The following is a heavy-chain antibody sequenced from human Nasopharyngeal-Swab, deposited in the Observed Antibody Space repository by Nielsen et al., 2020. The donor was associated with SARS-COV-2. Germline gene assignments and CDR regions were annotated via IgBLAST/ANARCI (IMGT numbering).Heavy chain of an antibody. D-gene: IGHD3-22*01. Sequence: GSLRLSCTVSGGSLSSNYWSWIRQRPGKGLEWIGYIYYSGSTNYNPSLKSRVTISVDTSKNQFSLKLSSVTAADTAVYYCARGPHPMTSPYSCGMDVWGQGTTVTVSS. CDR2: IYYSGST. CDR1: GGSLSSNY. V-gene: IGHV4-59*13. CDR3: ARGPHPMTSPYSCGMDV. J-gene: IGHJ6*02.